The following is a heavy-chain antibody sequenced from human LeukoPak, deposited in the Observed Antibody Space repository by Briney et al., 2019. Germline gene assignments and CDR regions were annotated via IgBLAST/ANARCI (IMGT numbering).Heavy chain of an antibody. CDR3: ASGGSYLSAFDI. Sequence: PGGSLRLSCAASGFSFSDAWMSWVRQIPGKGLEWVSIIYSGGSTFYADSVKGRFTISRDNSKNTLYLQMNSLRAEDTAVYYCASGGSYLSAFDIWGQGTMVTVSS. D-gene: IGHD1-26*01. V-gene: IGHV3-53*01. J-gene: IGHJ3*02. CDR1: GFSFSDAW. CDR2: IYSGGST.